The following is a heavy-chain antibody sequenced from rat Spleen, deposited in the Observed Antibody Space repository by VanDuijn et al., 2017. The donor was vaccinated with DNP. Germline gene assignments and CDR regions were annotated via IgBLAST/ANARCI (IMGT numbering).Heavy chain of an antibody. CDR2: INKDSRTI. D-gene: IGHD1-2*01. CDR3: GRERAGVDY. V-gene: IGHV4-2*01. J-gene: IGHJ2*01. CDR1: GFNFNDYW. Sequence: EVKLVESGGGLVQPGRSLKLSCAASGFNFNDYWMGWVRQAPGKGLEWIGEINKDSRTIKFTPSLKDKFAISRDNAQNTLYLQMTKLGSEDTAIYYWGRERAGVDYWGQGVKVTVSS.